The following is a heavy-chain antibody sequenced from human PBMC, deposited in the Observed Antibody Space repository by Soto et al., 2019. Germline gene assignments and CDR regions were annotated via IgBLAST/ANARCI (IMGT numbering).Heavy chain of an antibody. CDR2: IYYSGST. CDR3: ARDSTYYDFWSGSLLTYYYYGMDF. J-gene: IGHJ6*02. V-gene: IGHV4-30-4*01. D-gene: IGHD3-3*01. Sequence: SETLSLTCTVSGCSISSGDYYWSWIRQPPGKGLEWIGYIYYSGSTYYNPSLKSRVTISVDTSKNQFSLTLSSVTAADTAVYYCARDSTYYDFWSGSLLTYYYYGMDFWGQGTTVTVSS. CDR1: GCSISSGDYY.